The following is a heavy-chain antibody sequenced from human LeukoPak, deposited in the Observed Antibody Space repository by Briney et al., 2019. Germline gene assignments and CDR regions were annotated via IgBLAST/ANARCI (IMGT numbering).Heavy chain of an antibody. J-gene: IGHJ6*02. CDR1: GYTFTSYD. Sequence: ASVKVSCKASGYTFTSYDINWVRQATGQGLEWMGWMNPNSGNTGYAQKFQGRVTMTRNTSISTAYMELSSLRSEDTAVYYCARAPGMAAAGRIYYYYGMDVWGQGTTVTVSS. CDR3: ARAPGMAAAGRIYYYYGMDV. D-gene: IGHD6-13*01. CDR2: MNPNSGNT. V-gene: IGHV1-8*01.